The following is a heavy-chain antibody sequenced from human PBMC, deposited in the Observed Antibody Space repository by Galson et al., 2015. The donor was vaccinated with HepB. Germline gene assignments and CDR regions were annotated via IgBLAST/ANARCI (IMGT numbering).Heavy chain of an antibody. V-gene: IGHV3-23*01. CDR1: GFTFNRCA. D-gene: IGHD3-10*01. Sequence: SLRLSCAASGFTFNRCAMSWVRQTPRKGLEWVSAISGGSESTHYADSVKGRFTVSRDNSKDTLSLQMNSLRAEDTAVYYCAKSHYGSGSYYTLGFDHWGQGILVIVSS. CDR3: AKSHYGSGSYYTLGFDH. J-gene: IGHJ4*02. CDR2: ISGGSEST.